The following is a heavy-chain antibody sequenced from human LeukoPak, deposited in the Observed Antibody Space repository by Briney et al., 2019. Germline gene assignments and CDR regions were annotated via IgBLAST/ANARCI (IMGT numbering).Heavy chain of an antibody. CDR2: INHSGST. CDR3: ARTYSASYYARYYFDY. CDR1: GGSFSGYY. J-gene: IGHJ4*02. D-gene: IGHD1-26*01. V-gene: IGHV4-34*01. Sequence: PSETLSLTCAVYGGSFSGYYWSWIRQPPGKGLEWIGEINHSGSTNYNPSLKSRVTISVDTSKNQFSLKLSSVTAADTAVYYCARTYSASYYARYYFDYWGQGTLVTVSS.